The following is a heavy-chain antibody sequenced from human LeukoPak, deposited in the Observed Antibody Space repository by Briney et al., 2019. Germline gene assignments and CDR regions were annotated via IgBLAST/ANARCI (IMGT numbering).Heavy chain of an antibody. J-gene: IGHJ4*02. CDR3: ARDGVGGYSGSYHGY. V-gene: IGHV3-30-3*01. CDR2: ISYDGSNK. CDR1: GFTFSSYA. Sequence: GGSLRLSCAASGFTFSSYAMHWVRQAPGKGLEWVAVISYDGSNKYYADSVKGRFTISRDNSKNTLYLQMNSLRAEDTAVYYCARDGVGGYSGSYHGYWGQGTLVTVSS. D-gene: IGHD1-26*01.